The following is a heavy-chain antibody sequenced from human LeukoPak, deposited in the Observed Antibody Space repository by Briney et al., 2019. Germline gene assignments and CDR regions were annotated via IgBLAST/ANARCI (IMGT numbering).Heavy chain of an antibody. Sequence: PGGSLRLSCEASVYTFSRFGMNWVRQAPDKGLEWVSFIQYDESLKCYAGSVKGRFATSRDNSKNTVYLQMNSLRVEDTAVYYCAKEQGVVGSYDAWGQGTLVTVSS. J-gene: IGHJ5*02. CDR2: IQYDESLK. CDR3: AKEQGVVGSYDA. V-gene: IGHV3-30*02. CDR1: VYTFSRFG. D-gene: IGHD3-10*01.